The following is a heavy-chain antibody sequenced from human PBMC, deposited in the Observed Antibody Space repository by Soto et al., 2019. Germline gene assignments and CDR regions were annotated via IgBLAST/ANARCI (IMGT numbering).Heavy chain of an antibody. J-gene: IGHJ4*02. CDR2: IVPVFRTP. CDR1: GGPFSNYA. Sequence: QVHLVQSGAEVKKPGSSVKVSCKASGGPFSNYAISWVRQAPGQGLEWLGGIVPVFRTPNYADKFKGRLTITADEATSTAYMELSSLTSEDTAMYFCARDARRGQWLVPPGFDFWGQGTLVTVSS. D-gene: IGHD6-19*01. CDR3: ARDARRGQWLVPPGFDF. V-gene: IGHV1-69*01.